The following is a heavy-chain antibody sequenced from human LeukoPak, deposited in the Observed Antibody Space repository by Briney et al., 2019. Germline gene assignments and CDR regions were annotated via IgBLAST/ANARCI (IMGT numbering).Heavy chain of an antibody. CDR2: IYNSGST. CDR1: GDSLSIYY. D-gene: IGHD3-10*01. V-gene: IGHV4-59*01. CDR3: ARDRELGY. J-gene: IGHJ4*02. Sequence: SETLSLTCGVSGDSLSIYYWSWIRQPPGKGLEWIGYIYNSGSTNYNPSLKSRVTISVDTSKNQFSLKLTSVTAADTAVYYCARDRELGYWGQGTLVTVSS.